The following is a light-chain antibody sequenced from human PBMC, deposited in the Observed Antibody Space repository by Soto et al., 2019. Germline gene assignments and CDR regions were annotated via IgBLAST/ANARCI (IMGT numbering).Light chain of an antibody. CDR2: KAS. V-gene: IGKV1-5*03. J-gene: IGKJ1*01. Sequence: DIQMTQSPSTLSASVGDRVTITCRASQSISSWLAWYQQKPGKAPKLLIYKASSLESGVPSRFSGSGSGTDFSLTIASLQPDDSATYYCQQYHSYYPWTFGQGTKVDIK. CDR1: QSISSW. CDR3: QQYHSYYPWT.